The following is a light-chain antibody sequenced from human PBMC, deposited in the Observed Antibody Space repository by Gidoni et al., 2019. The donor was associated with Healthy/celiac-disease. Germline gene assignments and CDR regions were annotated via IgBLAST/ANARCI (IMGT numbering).Light chain of an antibody. CDR2: LGS. J-gene: IGKJ2*01. V-gene: IGKV2-28*01. CDR1: QSLLHSNGYNY. Sequence: DIVMTQSPLSLPVTPGEPASISCRSSQSLLHSNGYNYLDWYLQKPGQSPQLLIYLGSNRASGVPDRFSGSGSGKDFTLKISRVEDEDVGVYYCMQALQTPPTFGQGTKLEIK. CDR3: MQALQTPPT.